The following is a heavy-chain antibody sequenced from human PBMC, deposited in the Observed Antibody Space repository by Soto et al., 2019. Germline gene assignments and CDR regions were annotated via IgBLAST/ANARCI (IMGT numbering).Heavy chain of an antibody. CDR2: IWYDGSNK. D-gene: IGHD2-15*01. J-gene: IGHJ4*02. CDR3: ASSPKSSGGSWHEDYFDY. CDR1: GFTFSSYG. V-gene: IGHV3-33*01. Sequence: QVQPVESGGGVVQPGRSLRLSCAASGFTFSSYGMHWVRQAPGKGLEWVAVIWYDGSNKYYADSVKGRFTISRDNSKNTLYLQMNSLRAEDTAVYYCASSPKSSGGSWHEDYFDYWGQGTLVTVSS.